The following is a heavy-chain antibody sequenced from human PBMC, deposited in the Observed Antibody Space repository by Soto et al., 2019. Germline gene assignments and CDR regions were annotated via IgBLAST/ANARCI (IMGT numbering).Heavy chain of an antibody. V-gene: IGHV3-23*01. D-gene: IGHD3-16*01. J-gene: IGHJ5*01. CDR3: AKGGGLCWYDS. Sequence: EVQLLESGGGLIQPGGSLRLSCAASGFTFSSFVMGWVRQAPGKGLEWVSDISSSGDRTYYLDSVKGRFTISRDKSKNTLYLQMNSLRAEDTAIYYCAKGGGLCWYDSWGQGTLVTVSS. CDR2: ISSSGDRT. CDR1: GFTFSSFV.